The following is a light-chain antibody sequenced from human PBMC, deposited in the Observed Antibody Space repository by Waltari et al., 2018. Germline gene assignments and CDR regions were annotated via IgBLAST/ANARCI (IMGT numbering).Light chain of an antibody. CDR2: DAT. CDR3: QQYKNYPVT. J-gene: IGKJ2*01. V-gene: IGKV3-11*01. Sequence: EIVLTQSPATLSLSPGDRATLSCRASQNVNMYLTWYQQKPGQGPRLLIYDATDRAAGVPARFSGSGSGTEFTLTISSLEPDDFATYYCQQYKNYPVTFGQGTKLEIK. CDR1: QNVNMY.